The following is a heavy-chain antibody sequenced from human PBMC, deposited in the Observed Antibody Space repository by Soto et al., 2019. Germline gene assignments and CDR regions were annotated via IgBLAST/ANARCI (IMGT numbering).Heavy chain of an antibody. CDR1: VGSIISGGYY. D-gene: IGHD5-18*01. V-gene: IGHV4-31*03. J-gene: IGHJ6*02. CDR3: ARDRLMATAGTARHYFGLDV. CDR2: IYYSGST. Sequence: PSETLSLTCTFSVGSIISGGYYWSWVRQSPRRGLEWIGNIYYSGSTYYNPSLKSRLTISVDTSKNQFSLNLSSVTAADTAVYYCARDRLMATAGTARHYFGLDVWGQGTTVTVSS.